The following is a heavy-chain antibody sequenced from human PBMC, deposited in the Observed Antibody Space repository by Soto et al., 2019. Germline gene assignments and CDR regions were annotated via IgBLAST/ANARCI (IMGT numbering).Heavy chain of an antibody. CDR2: IYYSGST. D-gene: IGHD3-3*01. Sequence: PSETLSLTCTVSGGSISSGGYYWSWIRQHPGKGLEWIGCIYYSGSTYYNPSLKSRVTISVDTSKNQFSLKLSSVTAADTAVYYCARDVGYDFWSGMYYYYGMDVWGQGTTVT. J-gene: IGHJ6*02. CDR1: GGSISSGGYY. CDR3: ARDVGYDFWSGMYYYYGMDV. V-gene: IGHV4-31*03.